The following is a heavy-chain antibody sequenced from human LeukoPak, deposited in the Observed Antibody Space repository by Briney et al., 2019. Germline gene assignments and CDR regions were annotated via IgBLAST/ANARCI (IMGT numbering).Heavy chain of an antibody. CDR1: GGSFSGYY. CDR3: ARASRYYYDSSGYQSNYYYMDV. Sequence: SETLSLTCAVYGGSFSGYYWSWIRQPPGKGLEWIGEINHSGSTNYNPSLKSRVTISVDTSKNQFSLKLGSVTAADTAVYYCARASRYYYDSSGYQSNYYYMDVWGKGTTVTVSS. J-gene: IGHJ6*03. D-gene: IGHD3-22*01. CDR2: INHSGST. V-gene: IGHV4-34*01.